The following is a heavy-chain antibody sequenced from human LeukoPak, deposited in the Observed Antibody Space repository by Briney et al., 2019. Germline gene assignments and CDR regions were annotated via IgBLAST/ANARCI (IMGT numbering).Heavy chain of an antibody. V-gene: IGHV4-39*01. CDR2: IYYSGST. CDR1: GGSISSSSYY. Sequence: SETLSLTCTVSGGSISSSSYYWGWIRQPPGKGLEWIGSIYYSGSTYYNPSLKSRVTISVDTSKNQFSLKLSSVTAADTAVYYCARPSGYYYPLFDYWDQGTLVTVSS. D-gene: IGHD3-22*01. J-gene: IGHJ4*02. CDR3: ARPSGYYYPLFDY.